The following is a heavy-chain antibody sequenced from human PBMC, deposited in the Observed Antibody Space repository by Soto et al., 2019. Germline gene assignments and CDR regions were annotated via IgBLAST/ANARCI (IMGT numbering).Heavy chain of an antibody. V-gene: IGHV1-8*01. CDR2: MNPNSGTT. J-gene: IGHJ4*02. D-gene: IGHD1-26*01. CDR3: ASEISGSYGFDY. CDR1: GYTFTSYD. Sequence: QVQLVQSGAEVKKPGASVKVSCKASGYTFTSYDINWVRQATGQGLEWMGWMNPNSGTTGYAQKFQGRVTMTRNTSITTAYMELSSLRSEDTAVYYCASEISGSYGFDYWGQGTLVTVSS.